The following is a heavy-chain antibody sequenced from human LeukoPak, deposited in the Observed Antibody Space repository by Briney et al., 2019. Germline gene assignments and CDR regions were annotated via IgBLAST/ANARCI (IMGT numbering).Heavy chain of an antibody. Sequence: GGSLRLSCAASGFTFSSYAMHWVRQAPGKGLEWVAVISYDGSNKYYADSVKGRFTISRDNSKNTLYLQMNSLRAEDTAVYYCARAEPAQTYYDFWSGYNYWGQGTLVTVSS. V-gene: IGHV3-30-3*01. CDR3: ARAEPAQTYYDFWSGYNY. D-gene: IGHD3-3*01. CDR2: ISYDGSNK. J-gene: IGHJ4*02. CDR1: GFTFSSYA.